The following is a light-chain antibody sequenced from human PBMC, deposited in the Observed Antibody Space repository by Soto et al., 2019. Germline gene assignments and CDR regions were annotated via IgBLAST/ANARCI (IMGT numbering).Light chain of an antibody. Sequence: DIQMTQSPSTLSASVGDRVTITCRASQSISIWLAWYQHKPGKAPKLLIYKASTLQGGVPSRFSGSGAGTDFTLTISSLQPDDFATYYCQQYNRFLYTFGQGTKLEI. CDR3: QQYNRFLYT. CDR1: QSISIW. J-gene: IGKJ2*01. V-gene: IGKV1-5*03. CDR2: KAS.